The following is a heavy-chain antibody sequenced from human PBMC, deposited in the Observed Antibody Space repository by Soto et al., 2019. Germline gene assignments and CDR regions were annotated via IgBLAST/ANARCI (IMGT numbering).Heavy chain of an antibody. CDR3: ARQREYDFWSGYFTPGNYYGMDV. V-gene: IGHV5-51*01. CDR2: IYPGDSDT. Sequence: PGESLKISCKGSGYSFTSYWIGWVRQMPGKGLEWMGIIYPGDSDTRYSPSFQGQVTISADKSISTAYLQWSSLKASDTAMYHCARQREYDFWSGYFTPGNYYGMDVWGQGTTVTVSS. D-gene: IGHD3-3*01. CDR1: GYSFTSYW. J-gene: IGHJ6*02.